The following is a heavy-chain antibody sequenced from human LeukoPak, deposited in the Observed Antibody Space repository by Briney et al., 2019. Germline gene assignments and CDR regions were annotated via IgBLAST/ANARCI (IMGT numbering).Heavy chain of an antibody. CDR2: INPNSGGT. CDR3: ARRSGSYYVALYYFDY. D-gene: IGHD1-26*01. J-gene: IGHJ4*02. CDR1: GYTFTGYY. V-gene: IGHV1-2*02. Sequence: GASVKVSCKASGYTFTGYYMHWVRQAPGQGLEWMGWINPNSGGTNYAQKFQGRVTMTRDTSISTAYMELRSLRSDDTAVYYCARRSGSYYVALYYFDYWGQGTLVTVSS.